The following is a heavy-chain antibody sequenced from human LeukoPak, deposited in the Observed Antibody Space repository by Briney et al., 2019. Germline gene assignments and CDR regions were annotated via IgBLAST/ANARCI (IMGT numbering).Heavy chain of an antibody. Sequence: SETLSITCIISGDFIDNNPYSWAWIRQSPGKGLEWIVALHSNGNNYYNPSLMSRVTASVDTSKNYFSLRLSSLTAADTAVYYCARLLAGYPNWFDSWGPGILVTAS. D-gene: IGHD2-15*01. J-gene: IGHJ5*02. CDR3: ARLLAGYPNWFDS. V-gene: IGHV4-39*02. CDR2: LHSNGNN. CDR1: GDFIDNNPYS.